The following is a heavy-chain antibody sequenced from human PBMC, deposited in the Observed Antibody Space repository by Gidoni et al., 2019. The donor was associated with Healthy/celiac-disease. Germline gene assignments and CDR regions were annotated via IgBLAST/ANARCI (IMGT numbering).Heavy chain of an antibody. D-gene: IGHD3-10*01. CDR3: ARDRDPGFDY. CDR2: IWYDGSNK. J-gene: IGHJ4*02. Sequence: QVQLVESGGGVVQPGRSLRLSCAASGFTFSSYGMHWVRQAPGKGLEGVAVIWYDGSNKYYADSVKGRFTISRDNSKNTLYLQMNSLRAEDTAVYYCARDRDPGFDYWGQGTLVTVSS. V-gene: IGHV3-33*01. CDR1: GFTFSSYG.